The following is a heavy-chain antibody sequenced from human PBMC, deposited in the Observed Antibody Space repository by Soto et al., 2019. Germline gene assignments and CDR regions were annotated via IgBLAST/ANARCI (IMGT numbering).Heavy chain of an antibody. CDR1: GFTFSSYS. CDR3: ARDKSGGMDV. CDR2: ISSSSSYI. Sequence: EVQLVESGGGLVKPGGSLRLSCAASGFTFSSYSMNWVRQAPGKGLEWVSSISSSSSYIYYADSVKGRFTISRDNAKNSRYRQMNSLRAEDTAVYYCARDKSGGMDVWGQGTTVTVSS. V-gene: IGHV3-21*01. D-gene: IGHD6-25*01. J-gene: IGHJ6*02.